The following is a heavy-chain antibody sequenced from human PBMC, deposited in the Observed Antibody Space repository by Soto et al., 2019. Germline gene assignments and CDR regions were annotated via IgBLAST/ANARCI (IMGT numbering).Heavy chain of an antibody. Sequence: GASVKVSCKASGYTFTSYGISWVRQAPGQGLEWMGWISAYNGNTNYAQKLQGRVTMTTDTSTSTAYMELRSLRSDDTAVYYCARDDRSSRAADFQPAYYYSYGMDVWGQGTTVTVSS. J-gene: IGHJ6*02. D-gene: IGHD3-3*01. V-gene: IGHV1-18*01. CDR2: ISAYNGNT. CDR3: ARDDRSSRAADFQPAYYYSYGMDV. CDR1: GYTFTSYG.